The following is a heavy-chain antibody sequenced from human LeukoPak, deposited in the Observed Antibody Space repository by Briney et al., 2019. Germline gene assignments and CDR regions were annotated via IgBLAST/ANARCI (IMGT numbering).Heavy chain of an antibody. CDR2: ISNNGGYT. V-gene: IGHV3-23*01. CDR3: AKQLGYCSDGSCYFPY. D-gene: IGHD2-15*01. Sequence: GGSLRLSCAASGFTVDSNYLSWVRQAPGKGLEWVSAISNNGGYTYYADSVQGRFTISRDNSKSTLCLQMNSLRAEDTAVYYCAKQLGYCSDGSCYFPYWGQGTLVTVSS. CDR1: GFTVDSNY. J-gene: IGHJ4*02.